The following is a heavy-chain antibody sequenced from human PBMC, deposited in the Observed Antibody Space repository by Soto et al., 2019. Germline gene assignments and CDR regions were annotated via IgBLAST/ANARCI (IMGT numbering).Heavy chain of an antibody. V-gene: IGHV4-59*01. J-gene: IGHJ5*02. CDR2: IYHTGST. Sequence: QVQLQESGPGLVKPSETLSLTCTVSGGSISSYYWSWLRQPPGKALEWLGYIYHTGSTNYNPSLKSRVSISLDTSKNQFSLNLTSVTAADTAVYYCARDRYSNHEPEIGHNWFDPWGQGTLVTVSS. CDR1: GGSISSYY. CDR3: ARDRYSNHEPEIGHNWFDP. D-gene: IGHD5-12*01.